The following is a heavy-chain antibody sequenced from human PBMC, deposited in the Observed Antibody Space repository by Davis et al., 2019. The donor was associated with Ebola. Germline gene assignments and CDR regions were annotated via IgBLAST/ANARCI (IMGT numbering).Heavy chain of an antibody. Sequence: MPSETLSLTCAVYGGSFSGYYWSWIRQPPGKGLEWIGEINHSGSTYYNPSLKSRVTISVDTSKNQFSLKLSSVTAADTAVYYCARKRGYSGYDRFDYWGQGTLVTVSS. CDR2: INHSGST. CDR3: ARKRGYSGYDRFDY. CDR1: GGSFSGYY. J-gene: IGHJ4*02. V-gene: IGHV4-34*01. D-gene: IGHD5-12*01.